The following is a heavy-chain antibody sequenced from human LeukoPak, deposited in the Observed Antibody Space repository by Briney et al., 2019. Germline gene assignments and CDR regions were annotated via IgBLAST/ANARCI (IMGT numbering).Heavy chain of an antibody. V-gene: IGHV3-66*04. D-gene: IGHD3-10*02. Sequence: TGGSLRLSCAASGFTVSSNYMSWVRQAPGKGLEWVSVIYSGGSTYYADSVKGRFTISRDNSKNSLYLQMNSLRAEDTAVYYCARRTMFPYYFDYWGQGTLVTVSS. CDR2: IYSGGST. CDR3: ARRTMFPYYFDY. CDR1: GFTVSSNY. J-gene: IGHJ4*02.